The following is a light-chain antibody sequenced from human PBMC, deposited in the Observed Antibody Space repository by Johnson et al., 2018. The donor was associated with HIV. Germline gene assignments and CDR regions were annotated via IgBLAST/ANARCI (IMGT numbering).Light chain of an antibody. CDR1: SSNIGKNY. CDR2: ESN. Sequence: QSVLTQPPSVSAALGQKVTVSCAGSSSNIGKNYVSWYQQLPGTAPKVLIYESNKRPSGIPDRFSGSKSGTSATLGITGLQTGDEADYYCGTWDSSLSVDVFGTGTKVTVL. V-gene: IGLV1-51*02. J-gene: IGLJ1*01. CDR3: GTWDSSLSVDV.